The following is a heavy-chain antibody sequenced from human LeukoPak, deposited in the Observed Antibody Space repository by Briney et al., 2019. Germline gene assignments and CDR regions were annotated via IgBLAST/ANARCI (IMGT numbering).Heavy chain of an antibody. D-gene: IGHD4-11*01. CDR1: GFTFSSYG. V-gene: IGHV3-30*02. CDR2: IRYDGSNK. CDR3: AKVPDYSNYKGY. J-gene: IGHJ4*02. Sequence: GGSLRLSCAASGFTFSSYGMHWVRQAPGKGLEWVAFIRYDGSNKYYADSVKGRFTISRDNSKNTLYLQMNSLRAEDTAVYYCAKVPDYSNYKGYWGQGTLVTVSP.